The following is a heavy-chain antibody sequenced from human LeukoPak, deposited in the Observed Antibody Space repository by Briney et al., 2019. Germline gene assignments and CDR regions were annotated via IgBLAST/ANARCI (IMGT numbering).Heavy chain of an antibody. Sequence: GASVKVSCKASGYTFTGYYMHWVRQAPGQGLEWMGWINPNSGGTNYAQKFQGRVTMTRDTSISTAYMELSRLRSDDTAVYYCARVGADYYDSSGYYDYWGQGTLVTVSS. V-gene: IGHV1-2*02. CDR2: INPNSGGT. J-gene: IGHJ4*02. D-gene: IGHD3-22*01. CDR1: GYTFTGYY. CDR3: ARVGADYYDSSGYYDY.